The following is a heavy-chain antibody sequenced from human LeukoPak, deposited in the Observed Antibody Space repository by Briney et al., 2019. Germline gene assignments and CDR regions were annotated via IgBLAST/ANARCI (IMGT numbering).Heavy chain of an antibody. D-gene: IGHD6-19*01. J-gene: IGHJ6*03. Sequence: GGSLRLSCAASGFTFSSYAMNWVRQAPGKGLEWVSVISGNGGSTYYTDSVKGRFTISRDNSKNTLYLQMNSLRAEDTAVYYCAKGDSSDWYDLSYIDVWGKGTTVTVSS. V-gene: IGHV3-23*01. CDR2: ISGNGGST. CDR3: AKGDSSDWYDLSYIDV. CDR1: GFTFSSYA.